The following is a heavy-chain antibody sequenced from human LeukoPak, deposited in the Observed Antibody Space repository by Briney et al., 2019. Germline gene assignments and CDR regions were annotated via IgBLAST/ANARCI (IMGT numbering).Heavy chain of an antibody. J-gene: IGHJ4*02. V-gene: IGHV4-39*07. Sequence: SETLSLTCTVSGGSISSSSYYWGWIRQPPGKGLEWIGSIYYSGSTYYNPSLKSRVTISVDTSKNQFSLKLSSVTAADTAVYYCARVGITGAVDYWGQGTLVTVSS. CDR3: ARVGITGAVDY. CDR1: GGSISSSSYY. CDR2: IYYSGST. D-gene: IGHD1-20*01.